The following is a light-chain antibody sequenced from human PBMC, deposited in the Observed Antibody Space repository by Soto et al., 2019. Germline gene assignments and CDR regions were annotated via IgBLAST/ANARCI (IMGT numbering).Light chain of an antibody. V-gene: IGLV2-14*03. J-gene: IGLJ2*01. CDR1: MRDVGAYNL. CDR3: QSYDGGLSVSKI. Sequence: QSALTQPASVSGSAGQSITISCSGTMRDVGAYNLVSWYQQHPGTAPKLIIYSDNNRPSGVPDRFSGSKSGTSASLAITGLQPEDEADYYCQSYDGGLSVSKIFGGGTKVTVL. CDR2: SDN.